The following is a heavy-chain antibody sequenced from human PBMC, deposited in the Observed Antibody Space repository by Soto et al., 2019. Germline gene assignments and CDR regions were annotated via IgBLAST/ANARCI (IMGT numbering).Heavy chain of an antibody. CDR3: RRGASLNFDY. CDR2: VNWNGGST. CDR1: GFTFDDYG. D-gene: IGHD1-26*01. J-gene: IGHJ4*02. Sequence: GSLRLSCAASGFTFDDYGMSWARQAPGKGLEWVSGVNWNGGSTGYADSVKGRFTISRDNAKNSLYLQMNSLRAEDTAFYYGRRGASLNFDYWGQGTLVTVSS. V-gene: IGHV3-20*04.